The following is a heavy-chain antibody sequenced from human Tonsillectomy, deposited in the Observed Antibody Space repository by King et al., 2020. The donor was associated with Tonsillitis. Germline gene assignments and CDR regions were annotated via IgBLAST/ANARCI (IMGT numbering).Heavy chain of an antibody. V-gene: IGHV1-18*01. J-gene: IGHJ5*02. D-gene: IGHD6-19*01. CDR2: ISGYNGNT. CDR3: AREVIALACPRGNNWFDP. CDR1: GYTFTSYG. Sequence: QLVQSGAEVKKPGASVKVSCKASGYTFTSYGISWVRQAPGQGLEWMGWISGYNGNTNYAQKLQGRVTMTTDTSTSTAYMELRGLRSDDTAVYYCAREVIALACPRGNNWFDPWGQGTLVTVSS.